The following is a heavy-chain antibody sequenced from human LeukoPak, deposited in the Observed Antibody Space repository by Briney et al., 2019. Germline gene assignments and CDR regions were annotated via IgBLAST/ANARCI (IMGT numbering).Heavy chain of an antibody. D-gene: IGHD3-22*01. V-gene: IGHV3-33*01. J-gene: IGHJ6*02. CDR1: GFTFSSYG. CDR2: IWYDGSNK. Sequence: GRSLRLSCAASGFTFSSYGMHWVRQAPGKGLEWVAVIWYDGSNKYYADPVKGRFTISRDNSKNTLYLQMNSLRAEDTAVYYCAREPDSYYDSSGYYPYYYGMDVWGQGTTVTVSS. CDR3: AREPDSYYDSSGYYPYYYGMDV.